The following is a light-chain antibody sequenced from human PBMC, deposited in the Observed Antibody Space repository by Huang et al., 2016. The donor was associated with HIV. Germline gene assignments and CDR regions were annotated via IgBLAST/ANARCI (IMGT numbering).Light chain of an antibody. CDR1: QSVNSN. CDR2: GAS. V-gene: IGKV3-15*01. Sequence: EIVMTQSPATLSVSPGERAALYCRASQSVNSNLAWYQQKPGQAPWLLIYGASTRATGIPARFSGSGSGTEFTLTISSLQSEDFAVYYCQQYYNWPPITFGQGTRLEIK. CDR3: QQYYNWPPIT. J-gene: IGKJ5*01.